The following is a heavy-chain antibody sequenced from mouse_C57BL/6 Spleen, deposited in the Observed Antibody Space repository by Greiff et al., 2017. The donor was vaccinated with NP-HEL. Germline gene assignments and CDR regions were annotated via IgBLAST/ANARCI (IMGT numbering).Heavy chain of an antibody. CDR1: GYTFTSYW. Sequence: QVQLQQPGAELVKPGASVKLSCKASGYTFTSYWMQWVKQRPGQGLEWIGEIDPSDSYTNYNQKFKGKATLTVDTSSSTAYMQLSSLTSEDSAVYYCASRLMDYWGQGTSVTVSS. CDR3: ASRLMDY. CDR2: IDPSDSYT. V-gene: IGHV1-50*01. J-gene: IGHJ4*01. D-gene: IGHD1-2*01.